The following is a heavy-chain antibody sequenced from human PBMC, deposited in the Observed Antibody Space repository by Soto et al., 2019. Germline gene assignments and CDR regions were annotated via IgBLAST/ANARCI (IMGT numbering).Heavy chain of an antibody. J-gene: IGHJ6*02. Sequence: LRLSCAASGFTFSSYSMNWVRQAPGKGLEWVSSISSSSSYIYYADSVKGRFTISRDNAKNSLYLQMNSLRAEDTAVYYCARNGKGGYYYYYGMDVWGQGTTVTVSS. CDR3: ARNGKGGYYYYYGMDV. D-gene: IGHD1-1*01. CDR1: GFTFSSYS. CDR2: ISSSSSYI. V-gene: IGHV3-21*01.